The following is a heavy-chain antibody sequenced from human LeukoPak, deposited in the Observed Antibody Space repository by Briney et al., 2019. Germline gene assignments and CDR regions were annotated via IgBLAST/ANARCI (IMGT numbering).Heavy chain of an antibody. V-gene: IGHV1-18*01. CDR3: ARDVTPMIPGDAFDI. D-gene: IGHD3-22*01. Sequence: ASVKVSCKASGFIFTSYGITWVRQAPGRGLEWMGWISANNGNTNYVQKFQGRVTMTTDTSTTTAYMELRSLRSDDTAVYYCARDVTPMIPGDAFDIWGQGTMVTVSS. CDR1: GFIFTSYG. CDR2: ISANNGNT. J-gene: IGHJ3*02.